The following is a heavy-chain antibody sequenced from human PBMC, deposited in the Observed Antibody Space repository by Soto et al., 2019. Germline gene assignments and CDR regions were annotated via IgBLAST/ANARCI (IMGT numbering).Heavy chain of an antibody. Sequence: ASVKVSCKASGGTFSSYAISWVRQAPGQGLEWMGGIIPIFGTANYAQKFQGRVTITADKSISTAYLQWSSLKASDTAMYYCARSPLSSYYYGMDVWGQGTTVTVSS. J-gene: IGHJ6*02. CDR1: GGTFSSYA. V-gene: IGHV1-69*06. CDR2: IIPIFGTA. D-gene: IGHD2-2*01. CDR3: ARSPLSSYYYGMDV.